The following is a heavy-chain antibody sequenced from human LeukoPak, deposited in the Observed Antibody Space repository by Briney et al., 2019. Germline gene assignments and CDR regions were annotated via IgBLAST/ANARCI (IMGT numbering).Heavy chain of an antibody. Sequence: SETLSLTCTVSGGSISSYYWSWIRQPPGKGLEWIGYFYYSGSTDYNPSLKSRVTISVDTSKNQFSLNLSSVTAADTAVYYCARDSSAHFYYWGQGTLVTVSS. CDR3: ARDSSAHFYY. V-gene: IGHV4-59*01. CDR2: FYYSGST. CDR1: GGSISSYY. J-gene: IGHJ4*02.